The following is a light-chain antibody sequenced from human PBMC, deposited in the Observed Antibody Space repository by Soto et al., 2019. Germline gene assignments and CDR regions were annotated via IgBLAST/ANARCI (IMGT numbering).Light chain of an antibody. V-gene: IGKV3-20*01. CDR3: QHYGSLVLT. Sequence: EIVLTQSPGTLSLSPGERATLSCRASQSVSSSHLAWYQEKPGQAPRILIYGASSRATGITDRFSGSGSGTDFTLTISRLEPEDFAVYYCQHYGSLVLTFGGGTKVEIK. CDR2: GAS. J-gene: IGKJ4*01. CDR1: QSVSSSH.